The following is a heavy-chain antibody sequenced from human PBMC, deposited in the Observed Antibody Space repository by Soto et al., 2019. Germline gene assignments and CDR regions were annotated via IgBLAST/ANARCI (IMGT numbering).Heavy chain of an antibody. V-gene: IGHV3-23*01. CDR1: GFTFSSYA. CDR3: AKQGAPRVLWYFDLLS. D-gene: IGHD3-9*01. Sequence: GGSLRLSCAASGFTFSSYAMHWVRQAPGKGLEWVSTITGSGGTIHYADSVKGRFTISRDNSKNTLYLQMNSLEAEDTAVYYCAKQGAPRVLWYFDLLSWGQGTLVTVSS. CDR2: ITGSGGTI. J-gene: IGHJ5*02.